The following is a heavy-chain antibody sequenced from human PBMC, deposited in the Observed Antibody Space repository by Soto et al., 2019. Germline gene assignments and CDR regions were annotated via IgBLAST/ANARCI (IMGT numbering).Heavy chain of an antibody. D-gene: IGHD6-13*01. CDR2: IKQDGSER. Sequence: GGSLRLSCVASGFTFSGYWMSWVRQAPGKGLEWVAKIKQDGSERHYVDSVKGRFTISRDNANNSVFLQMNNLRDEDTAVYYCARGDSSSWYYYYGMDVWGQGTTVTVSS. CDR3: ARGDSSSWYYYYGMDV. J-gene: IGHJ6*02. V-gene: IGHV3-7*03. CDR1: GFTFSGYW.